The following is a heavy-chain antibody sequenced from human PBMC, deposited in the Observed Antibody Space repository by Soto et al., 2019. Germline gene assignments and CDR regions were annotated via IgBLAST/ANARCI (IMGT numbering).Heavy chain of an antibody. J-gene: IGHJ4*02. CDR1: GYSFTSYD. CDR2: ISAYNGNT. V-gene: IGHV1-18*01. D-gene: IGHD5-12*01. CDR3: AREEDGYFYFDY. Sequence: QVQLVQSGAEVKKPWASVKVSFKASGYSFTSYDISWVREAPGQGLEWMGWISAYNGNTNYAQKLQGRVTMTTDTSTSTAYMELRSLRSVDTAVYYCAREEDGYFYFDYWGQGTLVTVSS.